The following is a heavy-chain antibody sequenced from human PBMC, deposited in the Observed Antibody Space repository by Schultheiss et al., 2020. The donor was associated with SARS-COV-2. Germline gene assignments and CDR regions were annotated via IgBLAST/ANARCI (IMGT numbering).Heavy chain of an antibody. CDR3: AKDVGKTMIVVVDY. CDR2: ISYDGSNK. CDR1: GFTFSSYG. J-gene: IGHJ4*02. Sequence: GESLKISCAASGFTFSSYGMHWVRQAPGKGLEWVAVISYDGSNKYYADSVKGRFTISRDNSKNTLYLQMNSLRAEDTAVYYCAKDVGKTMIVVVDYWGQGTLVTVSS. V-gene: IGHV3-30*18. D-gene: IGHD3-22*01.